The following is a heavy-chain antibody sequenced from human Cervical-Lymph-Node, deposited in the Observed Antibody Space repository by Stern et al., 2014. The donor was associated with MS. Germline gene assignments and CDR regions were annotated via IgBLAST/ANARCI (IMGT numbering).Heavy chain of an antibody. CDR3: AREIGDFWSGSIGFDP. J-gene: IGHJ5*02. D-gene: IGHD3-3*01. CDR2: IYYSGST. CDR1: GGSVSSGSYY. Sequence: QLQLQESGPGLVKPSETLSLTCTVSGGSVSSGSYYWSWIRQPPGKGLEWIGYIYYSGSTNYNPSLKSRVTISVDTSKNQFSLKLSSVTAADTAVYYCAREIGDFWSGSIGFDPWGQGTLVTVSS. V-gene: IGHV4-61*01.